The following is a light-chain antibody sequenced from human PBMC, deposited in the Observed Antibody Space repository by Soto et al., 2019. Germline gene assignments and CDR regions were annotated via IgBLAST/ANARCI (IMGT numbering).Light chain of an antibody. J-gene: IGLJ1*01. Sequence: QSVLTQPASVSGSPGQAITISCPGTSSTVGSYNLVSWYQQHPGKAPKLMIYEGIKRPSGVSNRFSGSKSGNTASLTISGLQAEDEADYYCCTYVGSSTYVFGTGTKVTVL. V-gene: IGLV2-23*01. CDR2: EGI. CDR1: SSTVGSYNL. CDR3: CTYVGSSTYV.